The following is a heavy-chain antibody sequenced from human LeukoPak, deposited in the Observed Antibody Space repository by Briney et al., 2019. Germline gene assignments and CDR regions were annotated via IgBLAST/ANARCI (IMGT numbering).Heavy chain of an antibody. D-gene: IGHD4-17*01. J-gene: IGHJ6*02. CDR3: ARGVEWNDYGDYYGMDV. CDR1: GFTFSSYW. Sequence: PGGSLRLSCAASGFTFSSYWMSWVRQAPGKGLEWVANIKQDGSEKYYVDSVKGRFTISRDNAKNSLYLQMNSLRAEDTAVYYCARGVEWNDYGDYYGMDVWGQGTTVTVSS. CDR2: IKQDGSEK. V-gene: IGHV3-7*01.